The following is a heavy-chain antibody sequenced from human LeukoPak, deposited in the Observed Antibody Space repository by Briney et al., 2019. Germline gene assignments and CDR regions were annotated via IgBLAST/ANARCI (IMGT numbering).Heavy chain of an antibody. Sequence: GGSLRLSCAASGFTFSSYSMTWVRQAPGKGLEWVSSISSSSSYIYYADSVKGRFTISRDNAKNSLYLQMNSLRAEDTAVYYCARNPTWKQLGLGYYSYGMAVGGQGPTVPVSS. CDR3: ARNPTWKQLGLGYYSYGMAV. J-gene: IGHJ6*02. CDR2: ISSSSSYI. V-gene: IGHV3-21*01. CDR1: GFTFSSYS. D-gene: IGHD5-18*01.